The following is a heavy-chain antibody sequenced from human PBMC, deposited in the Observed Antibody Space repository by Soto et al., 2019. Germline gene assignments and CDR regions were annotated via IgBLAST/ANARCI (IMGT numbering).Heavy chain of an antibody. CDR3: ARVLSTIVVTDSNWFDP. CDR2: IIPIFGTA. V-gene: IGHV1-69*13. CDR1: GGTFSSYA. J-gene: IGHJ5*02. Sequence: GASVKVSCKASGGTFSSYAISWVRQAPGQGLEWMGGIIPIFGTANYAQKFQGRVTITADESTSTAYMELSSLRSEDTAVYYCARVLSTIVVTDSNWFDPWGQGTLVTVSS. D-gene: IGHD3-22*01.